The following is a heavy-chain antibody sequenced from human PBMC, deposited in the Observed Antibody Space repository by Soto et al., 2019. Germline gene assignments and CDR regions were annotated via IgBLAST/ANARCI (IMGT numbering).Heavy chain of an antibody. CDR3: ARDSPYYDFWSGYLEGFDY. V-gene: IGHV1-18*01. CDR1: GYTFTSYG. Sequence: GASVKVSCKASGYTFTSYGISWVRQAPGQGLEWMGWISAYNGNTNYAQKPQGRVTMTTDTSTSTAYMELRSLRSDDTAVYYCARDSPYYDFWSGYLEGFDYWGQGTLVTVSS. D-gene: IGHD3-3*01. CDR2: ISAYNGNT. J-gene: IGHJ4*02.